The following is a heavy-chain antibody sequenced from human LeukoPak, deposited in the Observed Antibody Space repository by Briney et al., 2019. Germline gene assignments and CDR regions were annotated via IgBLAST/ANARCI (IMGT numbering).Heavy chain of an antibody. Sequence: VGALRLSCAVPGVTVSRNYMSCGRHAPVRRLEWVSIIYSAVDTYYADSVKCRFTISRDNSNNTLYLQMNNLRDEDSAVYFCARDRRFGTAWYIWNWGQGTLVAVSS. D-gene: IGHD1-1*01. J-gene: IGHJ4*02. V-gene: IGHV3-53*01. CDR2: IYSAVDT. CDR3: ARDRRFGTAWYIWN. CDR1: GVTVSRNY.